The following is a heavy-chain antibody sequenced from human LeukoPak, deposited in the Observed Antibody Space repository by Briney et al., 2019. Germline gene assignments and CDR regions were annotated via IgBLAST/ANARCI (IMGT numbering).Heavy chain of an antibody. CDR1: GGSISSGGYY. CDR3: ATLTVGISSSPRIDY. D-gene: IGHD6-13*01. Sequence: SETLSLTCTVSGGSISSGGYYWSWIRQHPGKGLEWIGYIYYSGSTYYNPSLKSRVTISVDTSKNQFSLKLSSVTAADTAVYYCATLTVGISSSPRIDYWGQGTLVTVSS. CDR2: IYYSGST. V-gene: IGHV4-31*03. J-gene: IGHJ4*02.